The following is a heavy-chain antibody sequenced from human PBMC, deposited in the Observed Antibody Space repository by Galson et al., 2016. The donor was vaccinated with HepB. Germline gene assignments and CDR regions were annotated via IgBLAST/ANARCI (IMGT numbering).Heavy chain of an antibody. V-gene: IGHV3-30*18. CDR2: ISNDGSIK. Sequence: SLRLSCAASGFTFRNYGMHWVRQAPGKGLEWVALISNDGSIKYYADSVKGRFTISRDNSKNTLYLQMNSLRAEDTAVYYCAKVRQLAYSYDMDVWGQGTTVTVSS. D-gene: IGHD6-6*01. CDR1: GFTFRNYG. CDR3: AKVRQLAYSYDMDV. J-gene: IGHJ6*02.